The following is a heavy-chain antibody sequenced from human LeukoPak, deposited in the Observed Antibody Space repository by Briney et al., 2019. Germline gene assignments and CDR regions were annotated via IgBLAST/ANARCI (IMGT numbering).Heavy chain of an antibody. Sequence: GGSLRLSCAASGFTFSSYGMLWVRQAPGEGVEWVAVISYDGSNKYYADSVKGRFTISRDNSKNTLYLQMNSLRAEDTAVYYCAKSHTKAPSGSGSHPLPRWFDPWGQGTLVTVSS. CDR2: ISYDGSNK. J-gene: IGHJ5*02. CDR3: AKSHTKAPSGSGSHPLPRWFDP. V-gene: IGHV3-30*18. CDR1: GFTFSSYG. D-gene: IGHD3-10*01.